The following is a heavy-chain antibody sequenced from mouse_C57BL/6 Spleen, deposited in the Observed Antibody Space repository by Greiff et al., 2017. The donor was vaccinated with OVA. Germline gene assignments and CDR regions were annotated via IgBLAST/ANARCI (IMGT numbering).Heavy chain of an antibody. Sequence: EVKLEESGGGLVKPGGSLKLPCAASGFTFSSYTMSWVRQTPEKRLEWVATISGGGGNTYYPDSVKGRFTISRDNAKNTLYLQRSGLRSDDTALYYCARRGNDYEGFAYWGQVTLVTVSA. CDR1: GFTFSSYT. CDR2: ISGGGGNT. V-gene: IGHV5-9*01. CDR3: ARRGNDYEGFAY. D-gene: IGHD2-4*01. J-gene: IGHJ3*01.